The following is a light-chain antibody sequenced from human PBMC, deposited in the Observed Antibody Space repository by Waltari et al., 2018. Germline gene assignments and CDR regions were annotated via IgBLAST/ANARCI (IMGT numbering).Light chain of an antibody. CDR1: HSAVAASDS. Sequence: QSALTQPASVSGSPEQSITISCSGIHSAVAASDSVSWYQHHPGEAPQVIIYDVTNRPSGVSDRFSASKSANRAFLTISGLQPDDEGDYYCSSQTLDGVVLFGGGTKLTVL. J-gene: IGLJ2*01. V-gene: IGLV2-14*03. CDR2: DVT. CDR3: SSQTLDGVVL.